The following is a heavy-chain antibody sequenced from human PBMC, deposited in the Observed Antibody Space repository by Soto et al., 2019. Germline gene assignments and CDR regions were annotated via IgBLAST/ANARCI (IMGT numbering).Heavy chain of an antibody. V-gene: IGHV4-30-2*01. CDR3: AREGARIAAAGIPDY. CDR1: GGSISSGGYS. D-gene: IGHD6-13*01. CDR2: IYHSGST. Sequence: SETLSLTCAVSGGSISSGGYSWSWIRQPPGKGLEWIGYIYHSGSTYYNPSLKSRVTMSVDTSKNQFSLKLSSVTAADTAVYYCAREGARIAAAGIPDYWGQGTLVTVSS. J-gene: IGHJ4*02.